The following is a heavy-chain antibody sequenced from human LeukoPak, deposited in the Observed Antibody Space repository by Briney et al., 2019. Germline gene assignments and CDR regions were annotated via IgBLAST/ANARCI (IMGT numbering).Heavy chain of an antibody. CDR1: GYSISSGYY. J-gene: IGHJ4*02. CDR2: IYHSGST. Sequence: SETLSLTCTVSGYSISSGYYWGWIRQPPGKGLEWIGSIYHSGSTYYNPSLKSRVTISVDTSKNQFSLKLSSVTAADTAVYYCASFSMVTTDWGQGTLVTVSS. D-gene: IGHD5-18*01. V-gene: IGHV4-38-2*02. CDR3: ASFSMVTTD.